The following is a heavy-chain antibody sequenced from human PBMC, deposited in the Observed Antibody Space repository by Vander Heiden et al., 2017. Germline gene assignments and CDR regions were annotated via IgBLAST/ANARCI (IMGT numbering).Heavy chain of an antibody. J-gene: IGHJ3*02. CDR1: GFTFTNAW. Sequence: EVQLVESGGGLVKPGGPLRLSWAVPGFTFTNAWMNWVRQAPGKGLEWVGRIKSKAEGGATDYAAPVKGRFTISRDDSENTVYLQMNSLKSEDTAVYYCTTGGSYSAFDIWGQGTMVTVSS. CDR2: IKSKAEGGAT. D-gene: IGHD1-26*01. V-gene: IGHV3-15*07. CDR3: TTGGSYSAFDI.